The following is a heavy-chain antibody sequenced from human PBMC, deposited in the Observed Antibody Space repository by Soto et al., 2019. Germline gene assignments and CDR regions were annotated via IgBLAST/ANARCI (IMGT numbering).Heavy chain of an antibody. J-gene: IGHJ4*02. CDR3: ARGDTATAPYYFDY. CDR1: GYSFTIYW. Sequence: GGSLKISCKGSGYSFTIYWIAWGRQMPGKGLEWMGIIYPGDSETRYSPSFQGQVTISADKSINTAYLQWSSLRASDTAMYYCARGDTATAPYYFDYWGQGTLVTVSS. CDR2: IYPGDSET. V-gene: IGHV5-51*01. D-gene: IGHD5-18*01.